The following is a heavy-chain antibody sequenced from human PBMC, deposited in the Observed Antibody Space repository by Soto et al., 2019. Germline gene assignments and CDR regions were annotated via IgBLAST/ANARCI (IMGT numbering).Heavy chain of an antibody. CDR2: ILFDGSNK. CDR1: GFTFSSYG. Sequence: PGGSLRLSCAASGFTFSSYGMHWVRQAPGKGLEWVAVILFDGSNKYYADSVKGRFTISRDNSKNTLYLQMNSLRAEDTAVYYCARDQLRYFDWSKFKYYYYGMDVWGQGTTVTVSS. CDR3: ARDQLRYFDWSKFKYYYYGMDV. D-gene: IGHD3-9*01. J-gene: IGHJ6*02. V-gene: IGHV3-33*01.